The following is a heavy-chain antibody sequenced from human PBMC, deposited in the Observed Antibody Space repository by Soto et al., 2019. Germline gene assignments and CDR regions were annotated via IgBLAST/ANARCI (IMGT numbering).Heavy chain of an antibody. Sequence: SVKVSCKASGGTFSSYAISWVRQAPGQGLEWMGGIIPIFGTANYAQKFQGRVTITADESTSTAYMELSSLRSEDTAVYYCARDTRRIAAAGTYYYYGMDVWGQGTTITVSS. D-gene: IGHD6-13*01. V-gene: IGHV1-69*13. CDR1: GGTFSSYA. CDR2: IIPIFGTA. J-gene: IGHJ6*02. CDR3: ARDTRRIAAAGTYYYYGMDV.